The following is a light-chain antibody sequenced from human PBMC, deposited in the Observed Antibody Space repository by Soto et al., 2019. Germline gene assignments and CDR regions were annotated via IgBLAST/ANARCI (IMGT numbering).Light chain of an antibody. V-gene: IGKV1-17*01. CDR2: GVS. Sequence: DIQMTQSPSSLSASVGDRVTITCRASQGIRNELGWYQQKPGRAPKRLIYGVSNLQSGVPSRFSGSASGTEFTLTISSLPPEDSATYYCLQHNTYPWTFGQGTKVEVK. J-gene: IGKJ1*01. CDR3: LQHNTYPWT. CDR1: QGIRNE.